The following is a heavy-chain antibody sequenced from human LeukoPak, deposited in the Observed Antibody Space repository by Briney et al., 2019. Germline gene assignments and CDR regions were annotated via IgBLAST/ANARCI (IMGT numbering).Heavy chain of an antibody. V-gene: IGHV3-9*01. Sequence: PGRSLRLSCAASGFTFDDYAMHWVRQAPGKGLEWVSGISWNSGSIGYADSVKGRFTISRDNAKNSLYLQMNSLRAEDTALYYCAIDLPYSSPTLRYWGQGTLVTVSS. J-gene: IGHJ4*02. CDR2: ISWNSGSI. CDR3: AIDLPYSSPTLRY. CDR1: GFTFDDYA. D-gene: IGHD6-19*01.